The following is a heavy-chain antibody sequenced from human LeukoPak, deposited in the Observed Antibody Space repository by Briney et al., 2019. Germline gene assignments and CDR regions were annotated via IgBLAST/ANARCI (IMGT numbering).Heavy chain of an antibody. CDR3: ARAGHRKYYYDNAYDY. CDR1: GYTFTSYY. CDR2: INTSGVST. Sequence: ASVKVSCKASGYTFTSYYMHWVRQAPGQGLEWMGIINTSGVSTRNAQKLQGRVTMTTHTSTSTAYMELRSLRSDDTAVYYCARAGHRKYYYDNAYDYWGQGTPVTVSS. D-gene: IGHD3-22*01. V-gene: IGHV1-46*01. J-gene: IGHJ4*02.